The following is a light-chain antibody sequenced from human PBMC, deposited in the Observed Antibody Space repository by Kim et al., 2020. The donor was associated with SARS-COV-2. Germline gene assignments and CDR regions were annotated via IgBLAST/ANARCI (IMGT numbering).Light chain of an antibody. J-gene: IGKJ2*01. V-gene: IGKV4-1*01. CDR2: WAS. Sequence: RATINCKSSQSVLYSSSNKNYLAWYQQKPGQPPKLLIYWASTRESGVPDRFSGSGSGTDFTLTISNLQAEDVAVYACQQYYSIPYTFGQGTKLEI. CDR1: QSVLYSSSNKNY. CDR3: QQYYSIPYT.